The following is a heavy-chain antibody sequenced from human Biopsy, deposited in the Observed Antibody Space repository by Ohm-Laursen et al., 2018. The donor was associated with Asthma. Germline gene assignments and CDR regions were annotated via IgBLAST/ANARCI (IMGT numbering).Heavy chain of an antibody. J-gene: IGHJ6*02. CDR3: ARGYSGSDRIVYYYSGLEV. CDR1: GDSFSIFT. D-gene: IGHD5-12*01. V-gene: IGHV1-69*01. Sequence: SSVKVSCKASGDSFSIFTYSWVRQAPGQGLEWMGGIIPIFGTANYAQKFQGRVTITADESTSTAYMELSSLSSEDTAVYYCARGYSGSDRIVYYYSGLEVWGQGTTVTVSS. CDR2: IIPIFGTA.